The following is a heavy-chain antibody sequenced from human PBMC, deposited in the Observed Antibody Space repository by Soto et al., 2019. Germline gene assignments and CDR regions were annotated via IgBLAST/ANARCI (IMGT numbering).Heavy chain of an antibody. CDR1: GYTFTSYG. V-gene: IGHV1-18*01. CDR2: ISAYNGNT. Sequence: QVQLVQSGAEVKKPGASVKVSCKASGYTFTSYGISWVRQAPGQGLEWMGWISAYNGNTNYAQKLQGRVTMTTYTATSTAYMELRSMRSDDTAVYYCARDGRCSGGSYYSAAGGAFEIWGQGTMVTVSS. CDR3: ARDGRCSGGSYYSAAGGAFEI. J-gene: IGHJ3*02. D-gene: IGHD2-15*01.